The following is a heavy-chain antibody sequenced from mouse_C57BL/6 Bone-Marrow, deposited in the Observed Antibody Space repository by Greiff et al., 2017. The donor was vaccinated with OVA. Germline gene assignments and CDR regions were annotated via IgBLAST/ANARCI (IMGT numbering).Heavy chain of an antibody. Sequence: DVQLQESGPGLVKPSQTVFLTCTVTGISITTGNYRWSWIRQFPGNKLEWIGYIYYSGTITYNPSLTSRTTITRDTPKNQFFLEMNSLTAEDTATYYCARYSNLYYAMDYWGQGTSVTVSS. D-gene: IGHD2-5*01. V-gene: IGHV3-5*01. J-gene: IGHJ4*01. CDR2: IYYSGTI. CDR1: GISITTGNYR. CDR3: ARYSNLYYAMDY.